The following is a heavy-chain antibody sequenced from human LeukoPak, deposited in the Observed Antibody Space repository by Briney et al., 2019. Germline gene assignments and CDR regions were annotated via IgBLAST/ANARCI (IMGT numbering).Heavy chain of an antibody. D-gene: IGHD3-10*01. Sequence: GSLRLSCAASGFTFSSYSMNWVRQAPGKGLEWVSYISSSGSTIYYADSVKGRFTISRDNAKNSLYLQTNSLRAEDTAVYYCARDKDDYGSGNHWFDPWGQGTLVTVSS. CDR1: GFTFSSYS. V-gene: IGHV3-48*04. J-gene: IGHJ5*02. CDR3: ARDKDDYGSGNHWFDP. CDR2: ISSSGSTI.